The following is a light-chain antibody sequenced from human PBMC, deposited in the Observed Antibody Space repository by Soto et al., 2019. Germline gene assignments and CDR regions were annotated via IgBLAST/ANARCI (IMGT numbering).Light chain of an antibody. J-gene: IGKJ1*01. CDR2: DTS. V-gene: IGKV3-11*01. CDR3: HQRSDWPWT. CDR1: QSVSSY. Sequence: EIVMTQSPATLSVSPGGRATLSCRASQSVSSYLAWYQQKPGQAPRLLIYDTSNRATGIPARFSGSGSGTDFTLTISSLEPEDFAVYYCHQRSDWPWTFGQGTKVDIK.